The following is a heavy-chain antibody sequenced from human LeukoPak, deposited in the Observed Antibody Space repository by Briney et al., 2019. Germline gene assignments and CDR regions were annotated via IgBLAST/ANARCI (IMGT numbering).Heavy chain of an antibody. CDR3: ARGRGQQLGNFDY. Sequence: SETLSLTCTVSGYSISSGYYWGWIRQPPGRGLEWIESMYHSGSTYYNPSLKSRVTMSVDTSKNQFSLKLSSVTAADTAVYYCARGRGQQLGNFDYWGQGTLVTVSS. J-gene: IGHJ4*02. V-gene: IGHV4-38-2*02. CDR2: MYHSGST. D-gene: IGHD6-13*01. CDR1: GYSISSGYY.